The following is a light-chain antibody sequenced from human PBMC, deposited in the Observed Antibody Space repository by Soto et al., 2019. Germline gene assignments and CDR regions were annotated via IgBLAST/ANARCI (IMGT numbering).Light chain of an antibody. V-gene: IGKV1-5*03. CDR2: KAS. CDR1: QSISSW. J-gene: IGKJ1*01. CDR3: QQDNSLWT. Sequence: DIQMTQSPSTLSASVGDRVTITCRASQSISSWLAWYQQKPGQAPMLLIYKASVLESGVPSRFSGSGSGTEFTLTSRSRQPDDFATYFCQQDNSLWTFGQGTKVEIK.